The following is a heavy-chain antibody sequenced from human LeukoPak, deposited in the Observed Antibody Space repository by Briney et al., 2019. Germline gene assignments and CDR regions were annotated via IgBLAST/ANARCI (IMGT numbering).Heavy chain of an antibody. J-gene: IGHJ4*02. CDR3: ARSGARELPRGYFDY. Sequence: GRSLRLSCAASGFTFSSYGMHWVRQAPGKGLEWVAVISYDGSNKYYADSVKGRFTISRDNSKNTLYLQMNSLRAEDTAVYYCARSGARELPRGYFDYWGQGTLVTVSS. CDR1: GFTFSSYG. CDR2: ISYDGSNK. D-gene: IGHD1-26*01. V-gene: IGHV3-30*03.